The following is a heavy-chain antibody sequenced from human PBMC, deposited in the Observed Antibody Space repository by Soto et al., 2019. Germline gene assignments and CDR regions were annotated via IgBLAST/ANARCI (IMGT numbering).Heavy chain of an antibody. V-gene: IGHV1-3*01. J-gene: IGHJ4*02. CDR1: GYTFTSYA. CDR2: INAGNGNT. D-gene: IGHD2-21*01. CDR3: ARDHAYGIPDY. Sequence: QVQLVQSGAEVKKPGASVKVSCKASGYTFTSYAMHWVRQAPGQRLEWMGWINAGNGNTKYSQKFQGRVTITRDTFASTAYMELSSLRSEDTAVYYGARDHAYGIPDYRGQGTLVTVSS.